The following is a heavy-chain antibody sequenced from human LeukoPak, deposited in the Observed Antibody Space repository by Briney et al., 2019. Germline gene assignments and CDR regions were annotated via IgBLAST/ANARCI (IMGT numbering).Heavy chain of an antibody. CDR3: ARVVVAARAIDF. CDR1: GLSIRSSFY. CDR2: IYHSGTT. Sequence: SETLSLTCTVSGLSIRSSFYWGWVRQPPGKGLKWIGNIYHSGTTYYNPSLMSRVTISVDTSKNQFSLRLTSATAADTAVYYCARVVVAARAIDFWGQGTLVTVSS. J-gene: IGHJ4*02. V-gene: IGHV4-38-2*02. D-gene: IGHD2-15*01.